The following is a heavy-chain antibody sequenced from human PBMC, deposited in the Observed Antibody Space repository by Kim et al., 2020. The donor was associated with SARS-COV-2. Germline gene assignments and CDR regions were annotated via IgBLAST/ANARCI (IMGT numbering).Heavy chain of an antibody. CDR1: GFNFGDYA. Sequence: GGSLRLSCTTSGFNFGDYAMSWFRQAPGKGLEWVAFIRSKRYGETTAYAASVKGRITISRVDSNIIAYLQMNGLKTEDTDVYYCTSGPYYFDSAAYYHDYWGQGTLVTVSS. V-gene: IGHV3-49*03. CDR2: IRSKRYGETT. D-gene: IGHD3-22*01. CDR3: TSGPYYFDSAAYYHDY. J-gene: IGHJ4*02.